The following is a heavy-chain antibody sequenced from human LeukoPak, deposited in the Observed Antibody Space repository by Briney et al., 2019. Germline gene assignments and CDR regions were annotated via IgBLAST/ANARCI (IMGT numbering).Heavy chain of an antibody. Sequence: PSETLSLNCTVSGGSITSYYWSWIRQPPGQGLEWIGYIYDSGSTEDNPSLKSRVTISVDTSKNQFSLNLSSVTAADTAEYYCARADITMLFKTDWYFDLWGRGDLVTVSS. D-gene: IGHD3/OR15-3a*01. CDR3: ARADITMLFKTDWYFDL. J-gene: IGHJ2*01. CDR2: IYDSGST. CDR1: GGSITSYY. V-gene: IGHV4-59*01.